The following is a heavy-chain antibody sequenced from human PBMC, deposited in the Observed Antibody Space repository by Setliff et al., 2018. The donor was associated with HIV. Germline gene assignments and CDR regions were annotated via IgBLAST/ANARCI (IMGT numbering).Heavy chain of an antibody. CDR1: GFTFSSSA. V-gene: IGHV3-23*01. J-gene: IGHJ3*01. CDR2: IQSSGIT. Sequence: HPGGSLRLSCAASGFTFSSSAMRWVRQAPGKGLEWVSLIQSSGITYYADSVKGRFTISRDNSNNTLSLQMSSLRAEDTALYYCAKLDYYDTSGSWARKVAIDFWGRGTMVTVSS. CDR3: AKLDYYDTSGSWARKVAIDF. D-gene: IGHD3-22*01.